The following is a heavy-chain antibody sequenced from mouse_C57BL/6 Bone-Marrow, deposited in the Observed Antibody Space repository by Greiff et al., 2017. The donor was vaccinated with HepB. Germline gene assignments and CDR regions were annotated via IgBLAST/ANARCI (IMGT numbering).Heavy chain of an antibody. J-gene: IGHJ4*01. V-gene: IGHV10-1*01. CDR3: VSPMATTGGYYAMDY. Sequence: EVQGVESGGGLVQPKGSLKLSCAASGFSFNTYAMNWVRQAPGKGLEWVARIRSKSNNYATYYADSVKDRFTISRDDSESMLYLQMNNLKTEDTAMYYCVSPMATTGGYYAMDYWGQGTSVTVSS. CDR1: GFSFNTYA. CDR2: IRSKSNNYAT. D-gene: IGHD2-2*01.